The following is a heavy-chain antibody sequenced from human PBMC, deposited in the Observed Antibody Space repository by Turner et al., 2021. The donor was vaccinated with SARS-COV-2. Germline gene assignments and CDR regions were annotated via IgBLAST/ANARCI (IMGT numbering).Heavy chain of an antibody. CDR2: INDSGST. V-gene: IGHV4-34*01. CDR3: ARAKGPSLYRSYYNPTFFDP. J-gene: IGHJ5*02. CDR1: GGSFSGFY. Sequence: QVQLQQWGAGLLKTSETLSLTCDVHGGSFSGFYWTWIRQSPGQGLEWIGEINDSGSTTYNPSLKSRLTISVDTSKNQFSLKLTSVTAADTAVYYCARAKGPSLYRSYYNPTFFDPWGQGILVTVSS. D-gene: IGHD1-26*01.